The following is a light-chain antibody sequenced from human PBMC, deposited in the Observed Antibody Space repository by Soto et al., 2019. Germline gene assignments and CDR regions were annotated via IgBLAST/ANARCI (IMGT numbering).Light chain of an antibody. CDR1: SSDVGGYNY. V-gene: IGLV2-14*01. Sequence: QSVLTQPASVSGSPGQSITISCTGTSSDVGGYNYVSWYQQHPGKAPKLMIYEVSNRPSGVSNRFSGSKSGSTASLTISGLQAEDEADYYCSSYTSSSTLVFGTGTKVTAL. CDR2: EVS. J-gene: IGLJ1*01. CDR3: SSYTSSSTLV.